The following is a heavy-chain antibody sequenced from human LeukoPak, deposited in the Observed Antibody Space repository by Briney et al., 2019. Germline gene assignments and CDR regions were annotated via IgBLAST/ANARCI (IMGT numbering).Heavy chain of an antibody. Sequence: ETLSLTCTVSGGSISSGGYYWSWVRQAPGKGLEWVSAISGSGGSTYYADSVKGRFTISRDNSKNTLYLQMNSLRAEDTAVYYCAKDRDWNDPWFDPWGQGTLVTVSS. V-gene: IGHV3-23*01. CDR3: AKDRDWNDPWFDP. D-gene: IGHD1-1*01. CDR2: ISGSGGST. J-gene: IGHJ5*02. CDR1: GGSISSGGYY.